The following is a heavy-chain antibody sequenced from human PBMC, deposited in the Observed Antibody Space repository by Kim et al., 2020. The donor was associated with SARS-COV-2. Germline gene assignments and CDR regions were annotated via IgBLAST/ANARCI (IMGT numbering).Heavy chain of an antibody. V-gene: IGHV3-21*01. D-gene: IGHD2-15*01. J-gene: IGHJ6*02. CDR1: GFDFSKYG. Sequence: GGSLRLSCAASGFDFSKYGFNWVRQSPGKGLEWVASVASSTGYRYYGDSVTGRFTISRDNAKNSVYLQMNNLGVDDTAVFFCARAVLSQTVGHCSGGVCSFDDLYGLDVWNQGTTVTVSS. CDR3: ARAVLSQTVGHCSGGVCSFDDLYGLDV. CDR2: VASSTGYR.